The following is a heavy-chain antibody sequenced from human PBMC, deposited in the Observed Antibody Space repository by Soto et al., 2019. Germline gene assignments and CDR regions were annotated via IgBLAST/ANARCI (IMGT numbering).Heavy chain of an antibody. D-gene: IGHD2-2*01. J-gene: IGHJ6*02. V-gene: IGHV3-30*18. Sequence: GGSLRLSCGASGFTFSTYGMHWVRQAPGKGLEWVAALSHDESNKFYAASVKGRFTISRDNSKNTLYLEMFSLRAGDTAVYYCVKEGRGSSTSCSRCYGLDVWGQGTTVTVSS. CDR3: VKEGRGSSTSCSRCYGLDV. CDR2: LSHDESNK. CDR1: GFTFSTYG.